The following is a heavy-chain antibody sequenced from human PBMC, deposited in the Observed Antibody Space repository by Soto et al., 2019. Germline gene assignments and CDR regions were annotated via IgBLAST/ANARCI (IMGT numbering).Heavy chain of an antibody. J-gene: IGHJ4*02. D-gene: IGHD7-27*01. CDR3: ASGVWGYPEY. CDR1: GFTFSSYA. Sequence: EVQLLESGGGLVQPGGSLKLSCAASGFTFSSYAMSWVRQAPGKGLEWVSAISGSGGSTYYADSVKGRFTISRDNTKNPLYLNITSLRAEDTAVYYCASGVWGYPEYWGQGTLVNVSS. V-gene: IGHV3-23*01. CDR2: ISGSGGST.